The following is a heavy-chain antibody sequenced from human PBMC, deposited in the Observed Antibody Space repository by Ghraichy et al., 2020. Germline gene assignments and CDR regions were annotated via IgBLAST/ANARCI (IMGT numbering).Heavy chain of an antibody. CDR1: RFTFSNYW. D-gene: IGHD1-14*01. V-gene: IGHV3-7*01. CDR3: AREGPPRTAFDI. J-gene: IGHJ3*02. CDR2: IKEDGSEK. Sequence: GGSLRLSCAASRFTFSNYWMSWVRQAPGKGLEWVAHIKEDGSEKYYVDSVKGRFTISRDNAKNSLYLQMNSLRAEDTAVYYCAREGPPRTAFDIWGQGTRVNVPS.